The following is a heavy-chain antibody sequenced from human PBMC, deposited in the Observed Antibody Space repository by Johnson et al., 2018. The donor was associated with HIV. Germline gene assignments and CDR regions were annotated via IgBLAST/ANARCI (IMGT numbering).Heavy chain of an antibody. V-gene: IGHV3-48*04. Sequence: VQLVESGGGLVQPGGSLRLSCAASGFTFSSFWMTWVRQAPGKGLEWVSYISSGGSSIYYADSVKGRFTISRDNAKKSMYLQMNSLRAEDTAVYYCARVSMLFIAADAFDIWGQGTMVTVSS. D-gene: IGHD2-21*01. CDR3: ARVSMLFIAADAFDI. CDR2: ISSGGSSI. J-gene: IGHJ3*02. CDR1: GFTFSSFW.